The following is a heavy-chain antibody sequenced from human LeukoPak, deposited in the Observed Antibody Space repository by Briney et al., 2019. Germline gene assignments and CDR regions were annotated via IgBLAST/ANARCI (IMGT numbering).Heavy chain of an antibody. J-gene: IGHJ6*03. CDR3: AKNGDRGAYCSGGSCYPYYYYYMDV. D-gene: IGHD2-15*01. V-gene: IGHV3-23*01. Sequence: GGALRLSCAASGFTFSSYGMSWVRQAPGKGLEWVSAISGTGGTTYYADSVKGRFTISRDNSKNTLYLQMNSLRAEDTAVYYCAKNGDRGAYCSGGSCYPYYYYYMDVWGKGTTVTVSS. CDR2: ISGTGGTT. CDR1: GFTFSSYG.